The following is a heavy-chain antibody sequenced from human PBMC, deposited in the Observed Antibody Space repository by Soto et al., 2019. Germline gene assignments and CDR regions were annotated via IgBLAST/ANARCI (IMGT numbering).Heavy chain of an antibody. CDR3: ASFGDYPRDFES. CDR2: ISHDGSQK. Sequence: QVQLVESGGGVVQPGRSLRLSCVASGFRFSDYAMHWVRQAPGKGLEWLAVISHDGSQKYYADSVKGRFTISRDNSISTLYLHMNSQRAEDTAVYYCASFGDYPRDFESWGQGTQVTVSS. CDR1: GFRFSDYA. J-gene: IGHJ4*02. V-gene: IGHV3-30-3*01. D-gene: IGHD4-17*01.